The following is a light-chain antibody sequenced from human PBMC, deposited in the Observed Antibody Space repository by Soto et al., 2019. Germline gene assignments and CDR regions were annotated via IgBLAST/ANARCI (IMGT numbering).Light chain of an antibody. Sequence: EIVLTQSPGTLSLSPGERATLSCRASQSVSSSYLAWYQQKPGQAPRLFIYGASSRATGIPDRFSGSGSETDFTLTISRQEPEDFAVYYCQQYGSSSWTFGQGTKVEIK. CDR3: QQYGSSSWT. CDR1: QSVSSSY. J-gene: IGKJ1*01. V-gene: IGKV3-20*01. CDR2: GAS.